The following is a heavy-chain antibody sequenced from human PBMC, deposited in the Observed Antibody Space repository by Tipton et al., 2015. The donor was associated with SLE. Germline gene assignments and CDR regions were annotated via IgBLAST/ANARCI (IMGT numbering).Heavy chain of an antibody. D-gene: IGHD6-13*01. CDR3: AGAVGTAAGLRDY. CDR1: GGSFSGYH. Sequence: TLSLTCAVYGGSFSGYHWTWIRQPPGQGLEWIGEIADTGITNSNPSLKSRLIISVDTSKNQFSLKLCSVTAADTAVYYCAGAVGTAAGLRDYWGQGTLVTVSS. J-gene: IGHJ4*02. CDR2: IADTGIT. V-gene: IGHV4-34*01.